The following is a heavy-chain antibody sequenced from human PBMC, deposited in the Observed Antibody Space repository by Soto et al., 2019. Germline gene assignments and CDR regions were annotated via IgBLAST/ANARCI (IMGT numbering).Heavy chain of an antibody. CDR1: GGSISNGGYY. CDR3: AREIQDIVGVPAANWFDP. CDR2: TYYSGST. Sequence: SETLSLTCTVSGGSISNGGYYWSWIRQHPGKGLEWIGYTYYSGSTYYNPSLKSRVTISVDTSKNQFSPKLSSVTAADTAVYYCAREIQDIVGVPAANWFDPWGQGTLVTVSS. J-gene: IGHJ5*02. V-gene: IGHV4-31*03. D-gene: IGHD2-2*01.